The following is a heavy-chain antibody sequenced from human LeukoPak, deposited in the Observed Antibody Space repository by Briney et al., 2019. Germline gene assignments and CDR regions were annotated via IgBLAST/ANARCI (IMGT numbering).Heavy chain of an antibody. D-gene: IGHD3-10*01. Sequence: GASVKVSCKASGGTFSSYAISWVRQAPGQGLEWMGGIIPIFGTANYAQKFQGRVTITADESTSTAYMELSSLRSEDTAVYYCARAPSGTQGTFDIWGQGTMVTVSS. J-gene: IGHJ3*02. CDR3: ARAPSGTQGTFDI. CDR1: GGTFSSYA. CDR2: IIPIFGTA. V-gene: IGHV1-69*13.